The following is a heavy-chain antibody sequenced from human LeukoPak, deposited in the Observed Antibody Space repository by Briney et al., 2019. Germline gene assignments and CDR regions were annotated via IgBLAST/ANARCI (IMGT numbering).Heavy chain of an antibody. V-gene: IGHV1-2*02. CDR2: INPTGGGT. D-gene: IGHD1-1*01. Sequence: GASVKVYCKASGYTFSGYYMHWERQAPGQGLEWMGGINPTGGGTNYAKTFQGRVTITRDTSISTPYMELSRLRSDDTAVYYCPRAPHKSYERNEINWCDPCGQGNLVTVSS. CDR1: GYTFSGYY. J-gene: IGHJ5*02. CDR3: PRAPHKSYERNEINWCDP.